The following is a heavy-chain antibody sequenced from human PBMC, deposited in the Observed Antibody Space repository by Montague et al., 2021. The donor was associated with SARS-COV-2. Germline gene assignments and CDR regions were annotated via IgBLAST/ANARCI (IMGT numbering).Heavy chain of an antibody. D-gene: IGHD4-23*01. CDR2: IYYSGST. CDR1: GGSITKSNFC. Sequence: SETLSLTCTVSGGSITKSNFCWGWIRQPPGKGLEWIGSIYYSGSTHYNPSLKSRVTISVDTSKNQFSLKLSSVTAADTAVYYCARRGDYGGPRFDYWGQGTLVSVSS. J-gene: IGHJ4*02. V-gene: IGHV4-39*01. CDR3: ARRGDYGGPRFDY.